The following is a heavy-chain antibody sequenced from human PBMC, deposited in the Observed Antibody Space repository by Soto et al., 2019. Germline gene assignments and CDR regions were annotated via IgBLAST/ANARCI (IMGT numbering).Heavy chain of an antibody. J-gene: IGHJ4*02. Sequence: ASVKVSCKASGYTFTSYGINWVRQATGQGLEWMGWMNPNSGNTGYAQKFQGRVTMTADESTSTAYMELSSLRSEDTAVYYCAFDSSGYSIQFDYWGQGTLVTVSS. CDR1: GYTFTSYG. CDR3: AFDSSGYSIQFDY. D-gene: IGHD3-22*01. V-gene: IGHV1-8*01. CDR2: MNPNSGNT.